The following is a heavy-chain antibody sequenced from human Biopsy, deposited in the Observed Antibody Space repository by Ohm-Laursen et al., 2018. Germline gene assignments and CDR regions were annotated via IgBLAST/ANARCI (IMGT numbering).Heavy chain of an antibody. Sequence: SDTLSLTCTVYGATFSDYYGSWIRQPPGKGLEWIGQINQSGETKYNPSLQSRVTISAEVSKNQFSLKLRSLTAADTAIYYCGNEVYGRDYWGQGARVTVSS. CDR3: GNEVYGRDY. V-gene: IGHV4-34*08. J-gene: IGHJ4*02. CDR1: GATFSDYY. CDR2: INQSGET. D-gene: IGHD4-17*01.